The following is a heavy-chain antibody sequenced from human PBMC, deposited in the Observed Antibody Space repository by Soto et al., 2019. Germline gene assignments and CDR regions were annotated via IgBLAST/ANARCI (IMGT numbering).Heavy chain of an antibody. CDR2: ITHSGST. CDR1: GGSFSYYY. D-gene: IGHD3-10*01. J-gene: IGHJ6*02. Sequence: SETLSLTCALYGGSFSYYYWGWIRQTPGKGLECIGEITHSGSTNYNPSLKSRVTLSLDTSKNQFSLSLTSVTAADTAVYYCARGLRASFGVRLSYYYYGLDVWGQGTTVTVSS. V-gene: IGHV4-34*01. CDR3: ARGLRASFGVRLSYYYYGLDV.